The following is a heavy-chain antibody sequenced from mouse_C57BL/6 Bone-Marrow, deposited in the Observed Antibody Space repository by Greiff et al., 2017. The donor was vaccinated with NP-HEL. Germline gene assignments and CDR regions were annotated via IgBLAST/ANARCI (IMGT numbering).Heavy chain of an antibody. CDR2: IYPGGGYT. D-gene: IGHD1-1*01. CDR1: GYTFTNYW. Sequence: QVQLQQSGAELVRPGTSVKMSCKASGYTFTNYWIGWAKQRPGHGLEWIGDIYPGGGYTNYNEKFKGKATLTADKSSSTAYMQFSSLTSEYSAIYYCSRSGVYYGSSPYYFDYWGQGTTLTVSS. V-gene: IGHV1-63*01. CDR3: SRSGVYYGSSPYYFDY. J-gene: IGHJ2*01.